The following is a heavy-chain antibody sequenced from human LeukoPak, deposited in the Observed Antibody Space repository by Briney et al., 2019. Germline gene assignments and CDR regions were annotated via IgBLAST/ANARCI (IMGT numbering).Heavy chain of an antibody. CDR2: INPNSGGT. Sequence: ASVKVSCKASGYTFTDYYMHWVRQAPGQGLEWMGWINPNSGGTNYAQKFQGRVTMTRDTSSSTAYMELSSLRSEDTAVYYCARSGTAMASTTYNWFDPWGQGTLVTVSS. V-gene: IGHV1-2*02. CDR3: ARSGTAMASTTYNWFDP. D-gene: IGHD5-18*01. J-gene: IGHJ5*02. CDR1: GYTFTDYY.